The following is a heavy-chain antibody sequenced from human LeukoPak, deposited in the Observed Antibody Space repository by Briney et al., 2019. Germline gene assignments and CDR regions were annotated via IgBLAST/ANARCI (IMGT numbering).Heavy chain of an antibody. CDR1: GYTFTSYY. J-gene: IGHJ4*02. V-gene: IGHV1-46*01. CDR2: INPSGGST. Sequence: ASVKVSCKASGYTFTSYYMHWVRQAPGQGLEWMGIINPSGGSTSYAQKFQGRVTMTRDMSTSTVYMELSSLRSEDTAVYYCARGSSSPRHIVVVTATPGDYWGQGTLVTVSS. CDR3: ARGSSSPRHIVVVTATPGDY. D-gene: IGHD2-21*02.